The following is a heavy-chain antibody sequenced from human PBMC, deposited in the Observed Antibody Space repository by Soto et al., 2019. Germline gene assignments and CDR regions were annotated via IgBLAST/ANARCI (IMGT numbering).Heavy chain of an antibody. J-gene: IGHJ4*02. D-gene: IGHD3-10*01. CDR1: GFTFSSYA. Sequence: GSLRLSCAASGFTFSSYAMHWVRQTPGKGLEWVAVISYDGSNKYYADSVKGRFTISRDNSKNTLYLQMNSLRAEDTAVYYCASDSSIGITMVRGVWDWGQGTLVTVSS. V-gene: IGHV3-30-3*01. CDR2: ISYDGSNK. CDR3: ASDSSIGITMVRGVWD.